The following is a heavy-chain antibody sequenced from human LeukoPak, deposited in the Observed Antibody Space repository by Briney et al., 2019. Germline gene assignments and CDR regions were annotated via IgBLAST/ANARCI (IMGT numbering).Heavy chain of an antibody. Sequence: PSETLPLTCTVSGGSISSYYWSWIRQPPGKGLEWIGYIYYSGSTNYNPSLKSRVTISVDTSKNQFSLKLSSVTAADTAVYYCATTNCSSTSCYGWGYYYYYMDVWGKGTTVTVSS. D-gene: IGHD2-2*01. CDR2: IYYSGST. CDR1: GGSISSYY. V-gene: IGHV4-59*01. J-gene: IGHJ6*03. CDR3: ATTNCSSTSCYGWGYYYYYMDV.